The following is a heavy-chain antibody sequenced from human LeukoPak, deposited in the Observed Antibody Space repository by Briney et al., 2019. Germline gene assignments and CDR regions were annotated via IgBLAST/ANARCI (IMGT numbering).Heavy chain of an antibody. CDR2: IWYDGSNK. Sequence: GRSLRLSCAASGFTFSSYGMHWVRQAPGKGLEWVAVIWYDGSNKYYADSVKGRFTTSRDNSKNTLYLQMNSLRAEDTAVYYCAIDRYSGYFDYWGQGTLVTVSS. CDR3: AIDRYSGYFDY. D-gene: IGHD5-12*01. J-gene: IGHJ4*02. V-gene: IGHV3-33*01. CDR1: GFTFSSYG.